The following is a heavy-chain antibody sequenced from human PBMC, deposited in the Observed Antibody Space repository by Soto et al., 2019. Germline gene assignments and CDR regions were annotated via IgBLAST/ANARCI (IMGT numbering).Heavy chain of an antibody. D-gene: IGHD3-10*02. CDR1: GGSISNYY. V-gene: IGHV4-59*01. J-gene: IGHJ5*02. CDR2: IYYSGTT. CDR3: AIIPRAPNGTIFPP. Sequence: PSETLSLTCTVYGGSISNYYWTWIRQPPGKGLQWIGYIYYSGTTNYNPSLKSRVTISVDTSKNQFSLKLSSVTAADTAVYYCAIIPRAPNGTIFPPSGQVPLLTVS.